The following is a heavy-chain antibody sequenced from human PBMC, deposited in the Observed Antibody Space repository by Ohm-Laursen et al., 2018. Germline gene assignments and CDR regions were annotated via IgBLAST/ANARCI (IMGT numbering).Heavy chain of an antibody. CDR1: GFTFSTYA. J-gene: IGHJ4*02. Sequence: SLRLSCTASGFTFSTYAMNWVRQAPGKGLEWVSVISNIGGSAYYADSVKGRFTISRDNSKDTLYLQMNSLRAEGTAVYYCAKDPLTMVRGDYDYWGQGTLVTVSS. V-gene: IGHV3-23*01. D-gene: IGHD3-10*01. CDR2: ISNIGGSA. CDR3: AKDPLTMVRGDYDY.